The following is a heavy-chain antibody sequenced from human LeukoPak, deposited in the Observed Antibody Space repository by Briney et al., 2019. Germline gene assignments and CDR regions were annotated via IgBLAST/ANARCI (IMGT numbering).Heavy chain of an antibody. J-gene: IGHJ5*02. CDR1: GGSFSGYF. CDR3: ARHGARITIFGVVILNWFDP. Sequence: ASETLSLTCAVYGGSFSGYFWSWIRQPPGKGLEWIGEINHSGSTNYNPSLKSRVTISVDTSKNQFSLKLSSVTAADTAVYYCARHGARITIFGVVILNWFDPWGQGTLVAVSS. D-gene: IGHD3-3*01. V-gene: IGHV4-34*01. CDR2: INHSGST.